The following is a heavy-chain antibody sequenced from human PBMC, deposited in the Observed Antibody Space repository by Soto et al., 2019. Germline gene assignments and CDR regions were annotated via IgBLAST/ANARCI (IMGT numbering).Heavy chain of an antibody. Sequence: QVQLQESGPGLVKPSETLSLTCTVSGGSVSSGSYYWSWIRQPPGKGLEWIGYIYYSGSTNYNPSLKSRVPISVDTAKNQFSLKLSSVTAADTAVYYCAREGGVLLPEEWGQGTLVTVSS. CDR3: AREGGVLLPEE. D-gene: IGHD3-10*01. J-gene: IGHJ4*02. V-gene: IGHV4-61*01. CDR2: IYYSGST. CDR1: GGSVSSGSYY.